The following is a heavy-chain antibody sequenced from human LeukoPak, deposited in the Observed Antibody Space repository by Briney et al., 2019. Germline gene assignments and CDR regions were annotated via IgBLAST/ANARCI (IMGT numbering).Heavy chain of an antibody. V-gene: IGHV6-1*01. Sequence: SQTLSHPCGISWDSVSIKIAACNSARQSRSRVLGWLGWTYYRHKQHNHYAVSVNSPITINPDTSKNQFSLQLTSVTPEDTAVYYCPRDFYGFDYWGQGTLVTVSS. J-gene: IGHJ4*02. CDR2: TYYRHKQHN. CDR1: WDSVSIKIAA. CDR3: PRDFYGFDY. D-gene: IGHD4-17*01.